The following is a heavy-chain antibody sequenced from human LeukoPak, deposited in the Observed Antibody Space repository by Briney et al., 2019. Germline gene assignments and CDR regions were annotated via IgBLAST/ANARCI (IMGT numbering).Heavy chain of an antibody. Sequence: ASVKVSCKASGGTFSSYAISWVRQAPGQGLEWMGGIIPIFGTANYAQKFQGRVTITTDESTSTAYMERSSLRSEDTAVYYCARGYGSGSYYGYFDLWGRGTLVTVSS. J-gene: IGHJ2*01. CDR3: ARGYGSGSYYGYFDL. D-gene: IGHD3-10*01. CDR2: IIPIFGTA. V-gene: IGHV1-69*05. CDR1: GGTFSSYA.